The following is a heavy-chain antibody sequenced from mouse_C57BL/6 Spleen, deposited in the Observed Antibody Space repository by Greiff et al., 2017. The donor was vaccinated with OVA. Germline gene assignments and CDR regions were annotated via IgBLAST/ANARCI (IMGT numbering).Heavy chain of an antibody. D-gene: IGHD1-1*01. Sequence: QVQLQQPGAELVKPGASVKVSCKASGYTFTSYWMHWVKQRPGQGLEWIGRIHPSDSDTNYNQKFKGKATLTVDKSSSTAYMQLSSLTSEDSAVYYCAIRDTTVVAHYYAMDYWGQGTSVTVSS. J-gene: IGHJ4*01. CDR2: IHPSDSDT. CDR1: GYTFTSYW. CDR3: AIRDTTVVAHYYAMDY. V-gene: IGHV1-74*01.